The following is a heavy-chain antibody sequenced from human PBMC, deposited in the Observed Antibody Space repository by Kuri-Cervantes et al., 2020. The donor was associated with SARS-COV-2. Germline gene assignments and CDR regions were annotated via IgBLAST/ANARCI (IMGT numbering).Heavy chain of an antibody. D-gene: IGHD6-13*01. CDR2: IIPIFGTA. V-gene: IGHV1-69*13. Sequence: SVKVSCKASGGTFSSYAISWVRQAPGQGLEWMGGIIPIFGTANYAQKFQGRVTITADESASTAYMELSSLRSEDTAVYYCARGLSSSWSHNWFDPWGQGTLVTVSS. CDR1: GGTFSSYA. CDR3: ARGLSSSWSHNWFDP. J-gene: IGHJ5*02.